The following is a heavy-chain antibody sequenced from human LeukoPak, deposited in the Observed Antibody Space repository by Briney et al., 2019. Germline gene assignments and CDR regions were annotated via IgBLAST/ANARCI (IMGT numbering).Heavy chain of an antibody. CDR1: GFTFSSYS. CDR2: ISGSGGST. V-gene: IGHV3-23*01. D-gene: IGHD3-16*02. J-gene: IGHJ4*02. Sequence: GGSLRLSCAASGFTFSSYSMNWVRQAPGKGLEWVSAISGSGGSTYYADSVKGRFTISRDDSKNTLYLQMNSLRAEDTAVYYCAKGKLRLGELSSFDYWGQGTLVTVSS. CDR3: AKGKLRLGELSSFDY.